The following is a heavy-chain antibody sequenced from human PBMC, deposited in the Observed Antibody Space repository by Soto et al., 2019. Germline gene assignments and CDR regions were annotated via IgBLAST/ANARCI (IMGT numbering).Heavy chain of an antibody. CDR2: IVPIFGTT. D-gene: IGHD3-22*01. CDR3: ARPDEGGYSSDHHYYYAIDL. J-gene: IGHJ6*02. CDR1: GGSFSRYS. V-gene: IGHV1-69*01. Sequence: QVQLLQSGSEVNKHGSSVKVSCRASGGSFSRYSMSWVRQAPGQGLEWMGGIVPIFGTTNYAPRFRDRLTITADESTRTAFMELTTFTSDDTAIYYCARPDEGGYSSDHHYYYAIDLWVQGTAITVTS.